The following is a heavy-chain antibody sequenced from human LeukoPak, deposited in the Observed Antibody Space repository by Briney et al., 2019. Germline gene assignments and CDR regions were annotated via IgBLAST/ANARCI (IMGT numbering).Heavy chain of an antibody. CDR2: INSDGSRT. D-gene: IGHD3-22*01. CDR1: GFTFSSYW. J-gene: IGHJ4*02. CDR3: AKEPNHSSGYWDY. Sequence: PGGSLRLSCAASGFTFSSYWMHWVRQAPGKGLVWVSRINSDGSRTSYADSVKGRFTISRDNSKNTLFLQMNSLRAEDTAIYYCAKEPNHSSGYWDYWGQGTLVTVSS. V-gene: IGHV3-74*01.